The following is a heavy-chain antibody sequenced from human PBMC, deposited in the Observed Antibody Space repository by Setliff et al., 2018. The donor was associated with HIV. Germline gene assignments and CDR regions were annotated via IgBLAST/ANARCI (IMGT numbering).Heavy chain of an antibody. CDR1: GGSISSSNYY. CDR3: ARHRYPPRSSWIYYYSYMDV. V-gene: IGHV4-39*01. D-gene: IGHD6-13*01. Sequence: SATLFLTFSVSGGSISSSNYYWSWIRQPPGKGLEWIGKIHYSGSTYYNPSLKSRVTISVDTSKNQFSLKLSSVTAADRAVYYCARHRYPPRSSWIYYYSYMDVWGKGTTVTVSS. J-gene: IGHJ6*03. CDR2: IHYSGST.